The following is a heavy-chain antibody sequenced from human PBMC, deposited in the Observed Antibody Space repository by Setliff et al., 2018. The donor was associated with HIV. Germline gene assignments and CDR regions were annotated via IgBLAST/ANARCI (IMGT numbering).Heavy chain of an antibody. D-gene: IGHD5-12*01. CDR3: ARVSGYGLRGFDP. Sequence: PSETLSLSCAASGFTVSSNYMSWVRQAPGKGLEWVSVIYSGGSTNYADFVKGRFTISRDSSKNTLDLQMNSLRGEDTAVYYCARVSGYGLRGFDPWGQGTLVTVSS. CDR2: IYSGGST. J-gene: IGHJ5*02. V-gene: IGHV3-66*02. CDR1: GFTVSSNY.